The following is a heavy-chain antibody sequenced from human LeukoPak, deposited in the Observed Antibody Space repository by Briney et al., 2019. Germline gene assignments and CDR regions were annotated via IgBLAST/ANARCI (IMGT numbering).Heavy chain of an antibody. Sequence: PGGSLRLSYAASGFIVSSNYMSWVRQAPRKGLEWVSVIYSDGITYYADSVKGRFTISRDKSKNTVYLQMDSLRAEDTAVYYCAKDRYYDNSANHYESESWGQGTLVTVSS. CDR2: IYSDGIT. V-gene: IGHV3-53*01. CDR3: AKDRYYDNSANHYESES. J-gene: IGHJ5*02. CDR1: GFIVSSNY. D-gene: IGHD3-22*01.